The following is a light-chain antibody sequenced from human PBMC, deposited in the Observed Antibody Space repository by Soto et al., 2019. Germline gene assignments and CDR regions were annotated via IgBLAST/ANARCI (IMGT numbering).Light chain of an antibody. Sequence: NVLTQSPGALSLSPGERATLSCMASLSVSGNYLAWCRQTPGQPPRLLIYGASSRATGIPDRLSGSGSGTDFTLTISSLEPEDLAVYYCQQRSNWQWTFGQGTKVDI. J-gene: IGKJ1*01. CDR3: QQRSNWQWT. V-gene: IGKV3D-20*02. CDR2: GAS. CDR1: LSVSGNY.